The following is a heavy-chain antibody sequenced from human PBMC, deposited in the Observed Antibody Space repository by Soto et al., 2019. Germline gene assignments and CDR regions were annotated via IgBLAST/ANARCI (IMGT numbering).Heavy chain of an antibody. V-gene: IGHV4-59*01. D-gene: IGHD3-10*01. CDR3: ARDPGSGSYYGWFDP. Sequence: QVQLQESGPGLVKPSETLSLTCTVSGGSISRYYWNWIRQPPGKGLEWIGYIYYSGSTNYNPSLKRRVTISVDTSKNQFSLKRSSVTAADTAVYYCARDPGSGSYYGWFDPWGQGTLVTVSS. CDR1: GGSISRYY. J-gene: IGHJ5*02. CDR2: IYYSGST.